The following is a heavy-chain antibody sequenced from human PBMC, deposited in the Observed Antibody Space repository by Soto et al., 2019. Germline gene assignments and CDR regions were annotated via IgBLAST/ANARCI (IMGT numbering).Heavy chain of an antibody. CDR2: IIPIFGTA. D-gene: IGHD6-6*01. J-gene: IGHJ5*02. CDR3: ATVAARRGWFDP. V-gene: IGHV1-69*13. Sequence: SVKVSCKASGCTFSSYAISCVRQAPGQGLEWMGGIIPIFGTANYAQKFQGRVTITADESTSTAYMELSSLRSEDTAVYYCATVAARRGWFDPWGQGTLVTVSS. CDR1: GCTFSSYA.